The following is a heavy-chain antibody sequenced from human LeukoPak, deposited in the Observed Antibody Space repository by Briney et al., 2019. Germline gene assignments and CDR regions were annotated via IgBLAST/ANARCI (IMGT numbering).Heavy chain of an antibody. V-gene: IGHV4-38-2*02. J-gene: IGHJ4*02. CDR2: IYHSGST. Sequence: SETLSLTCTVSGYSISSGYYWGWIRQPPGKGLEWIGSIYHSGSTYYNPSLKSRVTISVDTSKNQFSLKLSSVTAADTAVYYCARHTPMVRGGGIDYWGQGTLVTVSS. CDR3: ARHTPMVRGGGIDY. D-gene: IGHD3-10*01. CDR1: GYSISSGYY.